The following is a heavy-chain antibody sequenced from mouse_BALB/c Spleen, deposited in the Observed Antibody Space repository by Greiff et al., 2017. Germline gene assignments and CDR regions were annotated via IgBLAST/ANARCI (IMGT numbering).Heavy chain of an antibody. CDR3: ALQLGY. CDR1: GYNFTSYW. Sequence: QVQLQQPGAELVKPGTSVKLSCKASGYNFTSYWINWVKLRPGQGLEWIGDIYPGSGSTNYNEKFKSKATLTVDTSSSTAYMQLSSLASEDSALYYCALQLGYWGQGTTLTVSS. J-gene: IGHJ2*01. CDR2: IYPGSGST. V-gene: IGHV1-55*01. D-gene: IGHD3-1*01.